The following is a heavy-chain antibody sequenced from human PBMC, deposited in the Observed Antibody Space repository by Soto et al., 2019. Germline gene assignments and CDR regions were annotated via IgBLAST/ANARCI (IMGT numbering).Heavy chain of an antibody. V-gene: IGHV1-3*01. Sequence: ASVKVSCKASGYTFTSYAMHWVRQAPGQRLEWMGWINAGNGNTKYSQKFQGRVTITRDTSASTDYMELSSLRSEDTAVYYCARVPGGLYHDYGIDVWGQGTRVTVS. CDR1: GYTFTSYA. D-gene: IGHD1-26*01. J-gene: IGHJ6*02. CDR3: ARVPGGLYHDYGIDV. CDR2: INAGNGNT.